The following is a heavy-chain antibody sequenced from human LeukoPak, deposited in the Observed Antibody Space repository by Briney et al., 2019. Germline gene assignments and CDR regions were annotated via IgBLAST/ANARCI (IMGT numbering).Heavy chain of an antibody. CDR1: GYIITSYY. J-gene: IGHJ6*03. V-gene: IGHV1-46*01. Sequence: EASVKVSCKASGYIITSYYMHWVRQAPGQGLEWMGIINPSSGSTIYSHKFQGRVTMTRDMSTSTVYMELSSLRSEDTAVYYCARGVISYYGSGHRKYYYYYMDVWGKGTTVTISS. CDR3: ARGVISYYGSGHRKYYYYYMDV. D-gene: IGHD3-10*01. CDR2: INPSSGST.